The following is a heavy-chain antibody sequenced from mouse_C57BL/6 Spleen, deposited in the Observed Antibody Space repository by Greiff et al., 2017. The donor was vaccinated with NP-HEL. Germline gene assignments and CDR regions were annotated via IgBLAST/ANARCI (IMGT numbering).Heavy chain of an antibody. D-gene: IGHD2-5*01. Sequence: QVQLKQPGAELVRPGSSVKLSCKASGYTFTSYWMHWVKQRPIQGLEWIGNIDPSDSETHYNQKFKDKATLTVDKSSSTAYMQLSSLTSEDSAVYYCARKLDYSNYDYAMDYWGQGTSVTVSS. CDR1: GYTFTSYW. V-gene: IGHV1-52*01. CDR2: IDPSDSET. CDR3: ARKLDYSNYDYAMDY. J-gene: IGHJ4*01.